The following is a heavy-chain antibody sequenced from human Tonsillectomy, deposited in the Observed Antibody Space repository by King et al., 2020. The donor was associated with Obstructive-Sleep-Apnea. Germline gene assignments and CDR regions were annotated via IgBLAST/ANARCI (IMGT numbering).Heavy chain of an antibody. V-gene: IGHV3-30*03. CDR3: AQGWVYFDY. CDR2: ISFDGSNK. D-gene: IGHD6-19*01. CDR1: GVTFSGSG. J-gene: IGHJ4*02. Sequence: VQLVESGGGVVQPGRSLRLSCSASGVTFSGSGMHWVRQAPGKGLEWVAVISFDGSNKKYVDSVKGRFTISRDNSKNTLYLQLNSLRADDTAVYYCAQGWVYFDYWGQGTLVTVSS.